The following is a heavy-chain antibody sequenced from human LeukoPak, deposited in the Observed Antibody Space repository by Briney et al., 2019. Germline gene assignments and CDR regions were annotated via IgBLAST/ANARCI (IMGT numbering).Heavy chain of an antibody. Sequence: GGSLRLSCAASGFSFSSYAMSWVRQAPGKGLEWVSSISGSGDNTYYADSVKGRFTISRDNSKNTLYLQMNSLRAEDTAVYYCARGVVPAAMRYWYFDLWGRGTLVTVSS. V-gene: IGHV3-23*01. CDR2: ISGSGDNT. CDR3: ARGVVPAAMRYWYFDL. J-gene: IGHJ2*01. D-gene: IGHD2-2*01. CDR1: GFSFSSYA.